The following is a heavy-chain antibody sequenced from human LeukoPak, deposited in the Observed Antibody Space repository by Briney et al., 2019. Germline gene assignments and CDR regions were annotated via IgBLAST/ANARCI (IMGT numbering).Heavy chain of an antibody. CDR1: GYTFTSYG. J-gene: IGHJ6*03. V-gene: IGHV1-18*01. D-gene: IGHD3-10*01. CDR2: ISAYNGNT. CDR3: ARGPGGSSYYYYYYMDV. Sequence: GASVKVSCKASGYTFTSYGISWVRQAPGQGLEWMGWISAYNGNTNYAQKLQGRVTMTTDTSASTAYMELRSLRSDDTAVYYCARGPGGSSYYYYYYMDVWGKGTTVTVSS.